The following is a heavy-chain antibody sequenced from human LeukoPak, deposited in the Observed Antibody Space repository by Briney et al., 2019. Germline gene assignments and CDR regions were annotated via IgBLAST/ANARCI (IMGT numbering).Heavy chain of an antibody. CDR3: ARSLGYEYYFDS. CDR1: GFTVSDYF. V-gene: IGHV3-66*01. D-gene: IGHD2/OR15-2a*01. CDR2: IYRGGNT. Sequence: GGSLRLSCAASGFTVSDYFMGWVRQAPGEGLEWVSLIYRGGNTYYADSVRRRFTISRDDSENALHLQMYNLRAEDAAVYYCARSLGYEYYFDSWGQGTLVTVSS. J-gene: IGHJ4*02.